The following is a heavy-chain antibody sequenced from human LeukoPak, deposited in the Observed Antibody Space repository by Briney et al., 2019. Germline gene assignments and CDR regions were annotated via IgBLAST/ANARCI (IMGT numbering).Heavy chain of an antibody. CDR2: IYYSGST. CDR3: ARGTLGATIDY. J-gene: IGHJ4*02. V-gene: IGHV4-31*03. Sequence: SETLSLTCSVSGGYINNPTYYWSWIRQHPGKGLEWIGYIYYSGSTYYNPSLKSRVTISVDTSKNQFSLKLSSVTAADTAVYYCARGTLGATIDYWGQGTLVTVSS. CDR1: GGYINNPTYY. D-gene: IGHD3-16*01.